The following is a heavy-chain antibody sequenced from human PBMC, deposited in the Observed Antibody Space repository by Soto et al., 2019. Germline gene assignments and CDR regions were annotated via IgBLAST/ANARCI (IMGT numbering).Heavy chain of an antibody. CDR1: GFTFSSYW. Sequence: LRLSCAASGFTFSSYWMSWVRQAPGKGLEWVANIKQDGSEKYYVDSVKGRFTISRDNSKNTLYLQMNSLRAEDTAVYYCARDSLGFDFDYWGQGTLVTVSS. D-gene: IGHD3-16*01. CDR2: IKQDGSEK. V-gene: IGHV3-7*01. J-gene: IGHJ4*02. CDR3: ARDSLGFDFDY.